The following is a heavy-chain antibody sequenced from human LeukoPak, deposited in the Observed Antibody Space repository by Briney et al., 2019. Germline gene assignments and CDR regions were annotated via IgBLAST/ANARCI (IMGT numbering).Heavy chain of an antibody. CDR1: GFTFSSYE. D-gene: IGHD5-12*01. J-gene: IGHJ4*02. Sequence: GGSLGLSCAASGFTFSSYEMNWVRQAPGKGLEWVSYVSGSGNTIYYANSVKGRFTISRDNAKNSLYLQMNSLRAEDTAVYYCAREDRSGYDFFDYWGQGTLVTVSS. CDR3: AREDRSGYDFFDY. CDR2: VSGSGNTI. V-gene: IGHV3-48*03.